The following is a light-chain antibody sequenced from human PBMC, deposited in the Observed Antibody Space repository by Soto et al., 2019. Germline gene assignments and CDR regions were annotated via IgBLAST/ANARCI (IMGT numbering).Light chain of an antibody. J-gene: IGLJ2*01. CDR1: NSDIGVYNY. CDR3: SSYTTSTSVP. Sequence: QSALTQPASVSGSLGQSITISCTGTNSDIGVYNYVSWYQQHPGKAPRLIIYVVFNRPSGISHRFSGSKSGNTASLTISGLLTEDEADYYCSSYTTSTSVPFGGGTKLTVL. V-gene: IGLV2-14*01. CDR2: VVF.